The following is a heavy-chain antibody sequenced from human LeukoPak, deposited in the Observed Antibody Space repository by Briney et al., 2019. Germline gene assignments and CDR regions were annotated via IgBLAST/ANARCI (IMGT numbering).Heavy chain of an antibody. CDR2: IYYSGST. J-gene: IGHJ5*02. CDR3: ARDATGIQLFSWFDP. D-gene: IGHD5-18*01. Sequence: KPSETLSLTCSGSGASTSSYYWSWFRPPPGKGLGWIGYIYYSGSTNYNPSLKSRVTISVDTSKNQFSLTLSSVTAADTAVYYCARDATGIQLFSWFDPWGQGTLVTVSS. V-gene: IGHV4-59*01. CDR1: GASTSSYY.